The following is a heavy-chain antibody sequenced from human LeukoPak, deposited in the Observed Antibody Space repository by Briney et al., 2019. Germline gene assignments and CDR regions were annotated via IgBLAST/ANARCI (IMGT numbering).Heavy chain of an antibody. CDR3: ARGDSSGWGLDD. CDR1: GFTFSICD. CDR2: IDTAGDS. J-gene: IGHJ4*02. V-gene: IGHV3-13*01. D-gene: IGHD6-19*01. Sequence: GGSLRLSCAASGFTFSICDMHWVRQVPGEGLEWVLVIDTAGDSYYSDSVKGRFTISRENSKKCLYLQINSLRAGDTAVYYCARGDSSGWGLDDWGQGILVPVSS.